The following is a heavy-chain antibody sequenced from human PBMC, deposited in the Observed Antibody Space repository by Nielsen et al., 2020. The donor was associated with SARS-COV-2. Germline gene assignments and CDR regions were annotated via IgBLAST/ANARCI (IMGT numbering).Heavy chain of an antibody. CDR1: GFTFSSYG. CDR2: ISYDGSNK. CDR3: AKDHRSGRDYFDY. J-gene: IGHJ4*02. V-gene: IGHV3-30*18. Sequence: GGSLRLSCAASGFTFSSYGMHWVRQAPGKGLEWVAVISYDGSNKYYADSVKGRFTISRDNSKNTLYLQMNSLRAEDTAVYYCAKDHRSGRDYFDYWGQGTLVTVSS.